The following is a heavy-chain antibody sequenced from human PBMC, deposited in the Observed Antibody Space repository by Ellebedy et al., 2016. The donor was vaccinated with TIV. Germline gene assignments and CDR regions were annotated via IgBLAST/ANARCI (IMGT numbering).Heavy chain of an antibody. V-gene: IGHV3-33*02. J-gene: IGHJ3*02. Sequence: AGSLRLSXAASASILSTSGMDWVRQAPGKGLEWVAVIWYDGSNENYADSVKGRFTLSRDNSTNTLFLQMNSRRAEDTAVYYCAKGHTASRQWLPYVSFDMWGQGTMVTVSS. D-gene: IGHD6-19*01. CDR3: AKGHTASRQWLPYVSFDM. CDR1: ASILSTSG. CDR2: IWYDGSNE.